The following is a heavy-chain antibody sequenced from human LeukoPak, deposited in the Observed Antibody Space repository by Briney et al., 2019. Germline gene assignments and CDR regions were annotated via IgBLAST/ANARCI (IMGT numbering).Heavy chain of an antibody. D-gene: IGHD5-18*01. CDR1: GFTVSSNY. CDR2: IYSGGST. J-gene: IGHJ3*02. CDR3: ARVRGYSYGLEAFDI. Sequence: GGSLRLSCAASGFTVSSNYMSWVRQAPGKGLEWVSVIYSGGSTYYADSVKGRFTISRDNSKNTLYLQMNSLRAEDTAVYYCARVRGYSYGLEAFDIWGQGTMVTVSS. V-gene: IGHV3-66*01.